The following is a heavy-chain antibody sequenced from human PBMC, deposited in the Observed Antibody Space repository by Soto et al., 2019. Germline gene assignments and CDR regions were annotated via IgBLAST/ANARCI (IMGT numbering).Heavy chain of an antibody. CDR1: GFSLSSSGVG. CDR2: IFWNDDK. CDR3: ARMWEWLGYSSAESYYYYMDV. D-gene: IGHD5-18*01. V-gene: IGHV2-5*01. J-gene: IGHJ6*03. Sequence: SGPTLVNPTQTLTLTCTFSGFSLSSSGVGVGWIRQPPGKALEWLALIFWNDDKRYSPSLKNRLTITKDTSKNQVVLTMTNMDPVDTATYYCARMWEWLGYSSAESYYYYMDVWGKGTTVTVSS.